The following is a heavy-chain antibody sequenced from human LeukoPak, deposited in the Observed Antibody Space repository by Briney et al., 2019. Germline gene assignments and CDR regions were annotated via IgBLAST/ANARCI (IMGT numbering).Heavy chain of an antibody. J-gene: IGHJ4*02. D-gene: IGHD3-22*01. V-gene: IGHV3-33*01. Sequence: GGSLRLSCAASGFTFSSYGMHWVRQAPGKGLEWVAVIWYDESNKLYADSVKGRFTISRDNSKNTLYLQMNSLRAEDTAVYYCARDRIIVVPDYYFDYWGQGTLVTVSS. CDR1: GFTFSSYG. CDR2: IWYDESNK. CDR3: ARDRIIVVPDYYFDY.